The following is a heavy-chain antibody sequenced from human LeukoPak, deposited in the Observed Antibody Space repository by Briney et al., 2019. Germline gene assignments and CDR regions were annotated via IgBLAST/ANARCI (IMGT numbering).Heavy chain of an antibody. CDR3: ASSGPGYCSSTSCYVSRNWFDP. Sequence: ASVKVSCKASGYTFINYYMHWVRQAPGQGLEWMGKINPTGGDTSYAQKFQGRVTMTRDMSTSTAYMELSSLRSEDTAVYYCASSGPGYCSSTSCYVSRNWFDPWGQGTLVTVSS. D-gene: IGHD2-2*01. CDR1: GYTFINYY. CDR2: INPTGGDT. V-gene: IGHV1-46*01. J-gene: IGHJ5*02.